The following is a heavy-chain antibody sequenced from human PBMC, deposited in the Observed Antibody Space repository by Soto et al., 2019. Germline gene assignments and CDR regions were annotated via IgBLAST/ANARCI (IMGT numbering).Heavy chain of an antibody. CDR1: GYTFTNYG. CDR2: ISAYNGNT. D-gene: IGHD3-3*01. V-gene: IGHV1-18*01. CDR3: ARSVLRLIDFDY. Sequence: ASVKVSCKAAGYTFTNYGISLVRQSPGQGLEWMGWISAYNGNTNYAQKLQGRVTMTTDTSTSTAYMELRSLRSDDTAVYYCARSVLRLIDFDYWGQGTLVTVSS. J-gene: IGHJ4*02.